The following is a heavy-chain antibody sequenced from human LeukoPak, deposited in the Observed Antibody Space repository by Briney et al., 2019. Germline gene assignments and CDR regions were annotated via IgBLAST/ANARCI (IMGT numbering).Heavy chain of an antibody. V-gene: IGHV3-33*06. CDR1: GFSFSNYG. Sequence: SGGSLRLSCAASGFSFSNYGFHWVRQAPGKGLDWVSAISYDGKNIHYADSVKGRFTIPRDNSRNTVYLQMNSLRVEDTAVYYCAKTYSRESGYDFFFHYWGQGTRVTVSS. CDR3: AKTYSRESGYDFFFHY. CDR2: ISYDGKNI. D-gene: IGHD5-12*01. J-gene: IGHJ4*02.